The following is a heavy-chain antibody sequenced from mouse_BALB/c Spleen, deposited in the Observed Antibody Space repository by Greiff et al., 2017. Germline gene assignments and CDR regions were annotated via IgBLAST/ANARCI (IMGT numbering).Heavy chain of an antibody. CDR1: GYTFTSYY. CDR3: TRTGLRRGTSYAMDY. Sequence: VQLQQPGAELVKPGASVKLSCKASGYTFTSYYMYWVKQRPGQGLEWIGGINPSNGGTNFNEKFKSKATLTVDKSSSTAYMQLSSLTSEDSAVYYCTRTGLRRGTSYAMDYWGQGTSVTVSS. V-gene: IGHV1S81*02. D-gene: IGHD2-4*01. CDR2: INPSNGGT. J-gene: IGHJ4*01.